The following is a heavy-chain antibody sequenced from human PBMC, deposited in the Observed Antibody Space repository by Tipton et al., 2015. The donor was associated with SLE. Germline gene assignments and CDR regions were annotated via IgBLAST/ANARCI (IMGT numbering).Heavy chain of an antibody. J-gene: IGHJ4*02. Sequence: SLRLSCAASGFTFSTYGMHWVRQAPGKGLEWVAVISYDGSNKYYADSVKGRFTISRDNSKNTLYLQMNSLRAEDTAVYYCAKEGGDYEPEFDYWGQGTLVTVSS. CDR3: AKEGGDYEPEFDY. D-gene: IGHD4-17*01. CDR1: GFTFSTYG. V-gene: IGHV3-30*18. CDR2: ISYDGSNK.